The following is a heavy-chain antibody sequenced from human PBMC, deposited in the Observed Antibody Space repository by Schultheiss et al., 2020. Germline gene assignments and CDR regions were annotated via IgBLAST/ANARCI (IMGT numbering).Heavy chain of an antibody. Sequence: ASVKVSCKASGYTFSSYAISWVRQAPGQGLEWMGWMNPNSGNTGYAQKFQGRVTMTRNTSISTAYMELSSLRTEDTAVYYCTTGYGLRLDYWGQGTLVTVSS. CDR3: TTGYGLRLDY. CDR1: GYTFSSYA. CDR2: MNPNSGNT. V-gene: IGHV1-8*02. D-gene: IGHD4-17*01. J-gene: IGHJ4*02.